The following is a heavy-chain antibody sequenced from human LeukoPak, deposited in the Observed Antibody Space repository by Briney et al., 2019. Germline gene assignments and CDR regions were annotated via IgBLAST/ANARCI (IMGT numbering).Heavy chain of an antibody. CDR2: IRYDGSNK. J-gene: IGHJ4*02. D-gene: IGHD3-16*01. V-gene: IGHV3-30*02. CDR1: GFTFSSYG. Sequence: GGSLRLSCAASGFTFSSYGMHWVRQAPGKGLEWVAFIRYDGSNKYYADSVKGRFIISRDNSKNTLYLQMNSLRAEDTAVYYCAKDHSPSYDYVWGPWDYWGQGTLVTVSS. CDR3: AKDHSPSYDYVWGPWDY.